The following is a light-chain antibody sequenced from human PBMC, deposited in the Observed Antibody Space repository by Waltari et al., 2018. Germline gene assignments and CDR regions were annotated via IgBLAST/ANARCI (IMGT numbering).Light chain of an antibody. V-gene: IGLV2-11*01. CDR3: CSFAGAYTWI. CDR1: TRDVGRYNF. Sequence: SALTQPRSVSGSPGQSVTLPRTGTTRDVGRYNFVSWYQHLPGQAPELLMFDVTQRPSGVPDRFSGSKSANTASLTISGLQPDDEADYYCCSFAGAYTWIFGGGTKVTVL. J-gene: IGLJ2*01. CDR2: DVT.